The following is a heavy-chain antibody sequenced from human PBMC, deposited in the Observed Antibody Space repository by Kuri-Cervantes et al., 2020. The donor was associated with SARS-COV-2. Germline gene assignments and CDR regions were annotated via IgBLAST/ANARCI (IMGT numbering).Heavy chain of an antibody. CDR1: GFTFTAYA. CDR2: IGRDGHT. V-gene: IGHV3-23*01. Sequence: GESLKISCAASGFTFTAYAMSWVRQAPGRGLEWVSSIGRDGHTFYADFVRGRFTISRDDSKNTLFLQMSSLRIEDTAIYYCALNYYFNYRGQGTLVTVSS. J-gene: IGHJ4*02. D-gene: IGHD1-1*01. CDR3: ALNYYFNY.